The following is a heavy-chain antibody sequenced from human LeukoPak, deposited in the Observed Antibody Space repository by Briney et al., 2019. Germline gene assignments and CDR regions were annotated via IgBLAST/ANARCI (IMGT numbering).Heavy chain of an antibody. CDR3: AREYCSGGSCYSAGFDY. V-gene: IGHV3-23*01. D-gene: IGHD2-15*01. CDR2: ISGSGTPT. CDR1: GFTFSSYA. J-gene: IGHJ4*02. Sequence: PGGSXRLSCAASGFTFSSYAMSWVRQAPDKGLEWVSAISGSGTPTYSADSVKGRFTISRDNSKNTLDLQMNNLRAEDTAVYYCAREYCSGGSCYSAGFDYWGQGTLVTVSS.